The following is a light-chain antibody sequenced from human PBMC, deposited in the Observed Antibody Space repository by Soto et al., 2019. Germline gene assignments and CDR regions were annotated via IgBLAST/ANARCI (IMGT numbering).Light chain of an antibody. CDR3: QQYNTYYKT. V-gene: IGKV1-5*01. CDR2: DAS. J-gene: IGKJ1*01. Sequence: DIQMTQSPSTLSASVGDRVTITCRASQSISNWLAWYQQKPGKAPKLLIYDASTLEGGVPSRISGSRSVTKLTLTISSLQPDDFVTQYYQQYNTYYKTFGQGTKVEIK. CDR1: QSISNW.